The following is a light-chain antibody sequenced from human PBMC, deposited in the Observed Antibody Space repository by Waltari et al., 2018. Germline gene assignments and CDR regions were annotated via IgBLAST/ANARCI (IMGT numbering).Light chain of an antibody. CDR1: SAHFGAGSD. CDR2: ENR. CDR3: QSFDSSLGGSV. J-gene: IGLJ1*01. V-gene: IGLV1-40*01. Sequence: QSVLTQPPSVSGAPGQRVTIPCTGNSAHFGAGSDVPWYQHLPGRAPKLLIKENRKRPSGVPDRFSGSKSGTSASLAITGLQAEDEADYYCQSFDSSLGGSVFGTGTKVSVL.